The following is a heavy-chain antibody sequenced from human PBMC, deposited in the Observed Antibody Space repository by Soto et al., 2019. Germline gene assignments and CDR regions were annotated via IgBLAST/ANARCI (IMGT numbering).Heavy chain of an antibody. J-gene: IGHJ6*03. D-gene: IGHD6-25*01. V-gene: IGHV3-11*01. Sequence: QVQLVESGGGLVKPGGSLRLSCAASGFTFSDYYMSWIRQAPGKGLEWLSYISSSGRTIYYADSVKGRFTMSRDNAKNSRYLQMNSLRAEDTAVYFCARPMAAAAIYYFYMDVWGKGTTVTVSS. CDR1: GFTFSDYY. CDR2: ISSSGRTI. CDR3: ARPMAAAAIYYFYMDV.